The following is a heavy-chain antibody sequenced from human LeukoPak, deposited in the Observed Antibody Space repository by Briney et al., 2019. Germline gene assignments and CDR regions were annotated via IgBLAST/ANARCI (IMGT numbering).Heavy chain of an antibody. V-gene: IGHV4-61*02. J-gene: IGHJ4*02. CDR1: GGSISSGSSY. Sequence: SETLSLTCTVSGGSISSGSSYWSWIRQPAGKGLEWIGRMHTSGSTNYNPSLKSRVTISVDTSKNQFSLRLSSVTAADTAVYYCARVTGYMVEDYFDYWGQGTLVTVSS. D-gene: IGHD5-12*01. CDR3: ARVTGYMVEDYFDY. CDR2: MHTSGST.